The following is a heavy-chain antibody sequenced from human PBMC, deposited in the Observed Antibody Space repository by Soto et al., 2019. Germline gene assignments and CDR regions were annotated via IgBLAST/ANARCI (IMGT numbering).Heavy chain of an antibody. Sequence: EVQLVESGGGLVKPGGSLRLSCAASGFTFRDYSLNWVRQAPGKGLEWVSSITSKSTYIYYADSVKGRSTISRDNAKSSLYLQMDSLRADDTAVYFCARSGVAALDSWGQGTLVTVSS. CDR3: ARSGVAALDS. CDR1: GFTFRDYS. D-gene: IGHD2-8*01. J-gene: IGHJ5*01. V-gene: IGHV3-21*06. CDR2: ITSKSTYI.